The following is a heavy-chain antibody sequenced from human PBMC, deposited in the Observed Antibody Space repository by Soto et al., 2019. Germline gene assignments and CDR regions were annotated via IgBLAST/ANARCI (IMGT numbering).Heavy chain of an antibody. D-gene: IGHD5-12*01. CDR3: AKDFDSGYDLYYYYGMDV. CDR2: ISYDGSNK. CDR1: GFTFSSYG. Sequence: QVQLVESGGGVVQPGRSLRLSCAASGFTFSSYGMHWVRQAPGKGLEWVAVISYDGSNKYYADSVKGRFTISRDNSKNTLYLQMNSLRAEDTAVYYCAKDFDSGYDLYYYYGMDVRGQGTTVTVSS. V-gene: IGHV3-30*18. J-gene: IGHJ6*02.